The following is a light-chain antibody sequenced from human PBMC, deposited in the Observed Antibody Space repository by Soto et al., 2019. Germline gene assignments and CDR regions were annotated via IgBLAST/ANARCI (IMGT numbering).Light chain of an antibody. J-gene: IGKJ1*01. V-gene: IGKV1-5*01. CDR2: DVS. CDR1: QSITAS. CDR3: QQYDYSRT. Sequence: DIQMTQSPSALSASVGDTVTITCRASQSITASLAWYQHKPGEAPKLLIYDVSNLESGVPSRFSGSGSGTEFSLTIRSLQPDDFATYYCQQYDYSRTVGQGTKVDIK.